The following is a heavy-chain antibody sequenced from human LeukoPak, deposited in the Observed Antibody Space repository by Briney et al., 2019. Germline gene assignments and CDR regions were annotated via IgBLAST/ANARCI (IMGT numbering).Heavy chain of an antibody. D-gene: IGHD3-3*01. CDR3: ARQEHEKTYYDFWSGSQDWFDP. CDR1: GGTFSSYA. V-gene: IGHV1-18*01. CDR2: ISAYNGNT. Sequence: GASVKVSCKASGGTFSSYAISWVRQAPGQGLEWMGWISAYNGNTNYAQKLQGRVTMTTDTSTSTAYMELRSLRSDDTAVYYCARQEHEKTYYDFWSGSQDWFDPWGQGTLVTVSS. J-gene: IGHJ5*02.